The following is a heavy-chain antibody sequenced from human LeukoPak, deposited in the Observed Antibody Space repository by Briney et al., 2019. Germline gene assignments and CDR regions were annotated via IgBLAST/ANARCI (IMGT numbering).Heavy chain of an antibody. CDR2: IYYSGST. Sequence: SETLSLTCSVSGGSISSSTDYWGWIRQPPGKGLEWIGSIYYSGSTYYNPSLKSRVTISVDTSKNQFSLMLYSVTAADTAVYYCATRKLGNDYWGQGTLVTVSS. D-gene: IGHD7-27*01. J-gene: IGHJ4*02. CDR1: GGSISSSTDY. V-gene: IGHV4-39*07. CDR3: ATRKLGNDY.